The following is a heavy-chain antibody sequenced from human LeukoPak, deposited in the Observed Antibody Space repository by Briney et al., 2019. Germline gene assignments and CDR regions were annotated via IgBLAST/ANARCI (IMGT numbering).Heavy chain of an antibody. Sequence: SVKVSCKASGGTFSSYAISWVRQAPGQGLEWMGRIIPILGIANYAQKFQGRVTMTEDTSTDTAYMELSSLRSEDTAVYYCATGGREVRGNWFDPWGQGTLVTVSS. CDR3: ATGGREVRGNWFDP. CDR2: IIPILGIA. D-gene: IGHD3-10*01. V-gene: IGHV1-69*04. CDR1: GGTFSSYA. J-gene: IGHJ5*02.